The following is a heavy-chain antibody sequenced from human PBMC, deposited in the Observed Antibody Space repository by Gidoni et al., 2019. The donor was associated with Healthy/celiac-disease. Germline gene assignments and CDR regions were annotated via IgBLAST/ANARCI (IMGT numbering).Heavy chain of an antibody. CDR1: GDTFSRYY. V-gene: IGHV1-46*01. CDR3: ARDLAYVDSEY. D-gene: IGHD4-17*01. Sequence: QVQLLQAGAKVKKPGAAVKASCKTSGDTFSRYYMHGVRQAPGQGLEWMGIINPSGGSTTDAQKFQGIVTMTRYTSTRTVYMELSSLSSDDTAVYYCARDLAYVDSEYWGQGTLVTVSS. J-gene: IGHJ4*02. CDR2: INPSGGST.